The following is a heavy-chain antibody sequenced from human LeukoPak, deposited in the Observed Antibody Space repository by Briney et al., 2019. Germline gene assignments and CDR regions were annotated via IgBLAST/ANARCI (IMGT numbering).Heavy chain of an antibody. V-gene: IGHV5-51*01. Sequence: GESLKISCKGSGYSFTSYWIGWVRQMLGKGLEWMGIIYPGDSDTGYSPSFQGQVTISADKSISTAYLQWSSLKASDTAMYYCARRLGYSSGGSDFQHWGQGTLVTVSS. J-gene: IGHJ1*01. D-gene: IGHD6-19*01. CDR3: ARRLGYSSGGSDFQH. CDR1: GYSFTSYW. CDR2: IYPGDSDT.